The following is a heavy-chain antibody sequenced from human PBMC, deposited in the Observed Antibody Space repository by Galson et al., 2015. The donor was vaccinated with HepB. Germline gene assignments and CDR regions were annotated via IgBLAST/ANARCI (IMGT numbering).Heavy chain of an antibody. J-gene: IGHJ3*02. CDR3: ARELLGSGRQTDALDM. CDR2: VNRDGSYT. V-gene: IGHV3-74*01. Sequence: SLRLSCAASGFSLSSYWVHWVRQPPGTGLMWVSRVNRDGSYTNYADSVRGRFSISRDNAKNTLYLQMNSLGSEDTAVYYCARELLGSGRQTDALDMWGQGTMVTV. D-gene: IGHD3-10*01. CDR1: GFSLSSYW.